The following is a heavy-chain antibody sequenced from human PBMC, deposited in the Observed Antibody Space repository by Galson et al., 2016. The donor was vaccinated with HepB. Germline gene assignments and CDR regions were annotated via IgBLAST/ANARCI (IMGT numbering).Heavy chain of an antibody. J-gene: IGHJ4*02. V-gene: IGHV1-18*01. CDR1: GYTFISYG. D-gene: IGHD6-6*01. CDR3: VREWDLEYSSSSLGFAFDY. CDR2: IRAYSGNT. Sequence: SVKVSCKASGYTFISYGISWVRQAPGQGFEWMGWIRAYSGNTNYAQKFQGRVTMTTDTSTSTAYMELRSLRSDDTAVYFCVREWDLEYSSSSLGFAFDYWGQGTLVTVSS.